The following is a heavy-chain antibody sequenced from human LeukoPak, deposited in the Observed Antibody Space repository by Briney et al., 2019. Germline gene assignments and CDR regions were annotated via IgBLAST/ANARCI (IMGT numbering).Heavy chain of an antibody. D-gene: IGHD6-13*01. CDR1: GFTFSSYA. Sequence: GGSLRLPCAASGFTFSSYAMRWVRQAPGKGLEWVSTISGSGGTTSYADSVKGRFTISRDNSKNTLYLQMNSLRAEDTAVYYCAKDHYSTTYLDYWGQGTLVTVSS. J-gene: IGHJ4*02. CDR3: AKDHYSTTYLDY. V-gene: IGHV3-23*01. CDR2: ISGSGGTT.